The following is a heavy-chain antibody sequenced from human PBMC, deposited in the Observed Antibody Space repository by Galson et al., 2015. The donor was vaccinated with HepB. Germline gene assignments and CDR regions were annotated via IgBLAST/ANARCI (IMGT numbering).Heavy chain of an antibody. CDR3: ARPLVLNGRFTPGVGPFHI. Sequence: SETLSLTCDVSGISISGSQYYWGWIRLSPKKGLEWIGSIYYGGRPYFSPSFQSRVAMSVDTSKNQLALPLSSVTAADTAVYHCARPLVLNGRFTPGVGPFHIWGHGTLVTVSA. J-gene: IGHJ3*02. CDR2: IYYGGRP. V-gene: IGHV4-39*01. D-gene: IGHD2-8*01. CDR1: GISISGSQYY.